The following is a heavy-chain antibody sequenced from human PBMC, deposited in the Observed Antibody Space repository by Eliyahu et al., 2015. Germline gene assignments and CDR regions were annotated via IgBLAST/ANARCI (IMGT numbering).Heavy chain of an antibody. CDR1: GGSFSGYY. V-gene: IGHV4-34*01. D-gene: IGHD3-10*01. J-gene: IGHJ4*02. Sequence: QVQLQQWGAGLLKPSETLSLTCAVYGGSFSGYYWXWIRQPPGKGLEWIGEINHSGSTNYNPSLKSRVTISVDTSKNQFSLKLSSVTAADTAVYYCARGLGRGDVNYFDYWGQGTLVTVSS. CDR2: INHSGST. CDR3: ARGLGRGDVNYFDY.